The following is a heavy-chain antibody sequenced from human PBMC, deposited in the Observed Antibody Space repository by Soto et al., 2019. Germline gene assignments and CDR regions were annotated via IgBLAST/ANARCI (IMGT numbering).Heavy chain of an antibody. J-gene: IGHJ4*02. V-gene: IGHV3-23*01. Sequence: PGGSLRLSCSASGFSISNFGMFWVRQAPGMGLEGVSTVAYNGDPYSPDSVRGRFTISRDNSRNTVTLQMTSLRAEDTAVYFCAKTRGTTVPGGTRTFDFWGQGALVTVSS. CDR2: VAYNGDP. D-gene: IGHD1-1*01. CDR1: GFSISNFG. CDR3: AKTRGTTVPGGTRTFDF.